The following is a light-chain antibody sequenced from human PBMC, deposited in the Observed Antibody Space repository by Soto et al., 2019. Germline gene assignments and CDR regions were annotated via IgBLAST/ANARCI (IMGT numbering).Light chain of an antibody. J-gene: IGLJ1*01. CDR2: ANT. CDR3: QAYDNSLSACV. CDR1: SCNIGAGYN. Sequence: QSVLTQPPSVSGAPGQRVTISCTGSSCNIGAGYNVHWYQQVPGTAPKLLIYANTNRPSGVPDRFSGSKSGTSASLAITGLQAEDEADYYCQAYDNSLSACVFGAGTKVTVL. V-gene: IGLV1-40*01.